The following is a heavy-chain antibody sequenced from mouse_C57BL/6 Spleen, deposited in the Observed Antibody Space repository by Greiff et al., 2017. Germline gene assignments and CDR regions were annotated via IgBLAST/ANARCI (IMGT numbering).Heavy chain of an antibody. CDR1: GYTFTSYW. CDR3: ARRGYGSSYAWFAY. Sequence: QLQLKQPGAELVRPGSSVKLSCKASGYTFTSYWMDWVTQRPGQGLEWIGNIYPSDSETHYNQKFKDKATLTVDKSSSTAYMQLSSLTSEDSAVYYCARRGYGSSYAWFAYWGQGTLVTVSA. CDR2: IYPSDSET. V-gene: IGHV1-61*01. D-gene: IGHD1-1*01. J-gene: IGHJ3*01.